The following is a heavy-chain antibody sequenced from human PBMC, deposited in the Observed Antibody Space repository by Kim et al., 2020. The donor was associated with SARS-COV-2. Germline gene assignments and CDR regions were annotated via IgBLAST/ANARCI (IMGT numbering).Heavy chain of an antibody. CDR1: GFTFSTYA. D-gene: IGHD1-26*01. J-gene: IGHJ4*02. Sequence: GGSLRLSCAASGFTFSTYAMNWVRQAPGKGLEWVAAISGDGGSTRYEDSVKGRFTISRDNSKNTLYLELNSLRAGDTALYYCARVGSGPRLGKDYFGSCVQGTLVTVSS. CDR3: ARVGSGPRLGKDYFGS. V-gene: IGHV3-23*01. CDR2: ISGDGGST.